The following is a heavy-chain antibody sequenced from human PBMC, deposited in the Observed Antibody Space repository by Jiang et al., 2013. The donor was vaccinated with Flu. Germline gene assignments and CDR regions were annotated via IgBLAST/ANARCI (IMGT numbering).Heavy chain of an antibody. CDR3: ATGGCTNGVCYDPYYYYGMDV. J-gene: IGHJ6*02. CDR1: GYTLTELS. CDR2: FDPEDGET. D-gene: IGHD2-8*01. V-gene: IGHV1-24*01. Sequence: GAEVKKPGASVKVSCKVSGYTLTELSMHWVRQAPGKGLEWMGGFDPEDGETIYAQKFQGRVTVTEDTSTDTAYMELSSLRSEDTAVYYCATGGCTNGVCYDPYYYYGMDVWGQGTTVTVSS.